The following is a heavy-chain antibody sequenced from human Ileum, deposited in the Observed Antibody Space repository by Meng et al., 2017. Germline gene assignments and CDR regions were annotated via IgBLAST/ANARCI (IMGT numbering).Heavy chain of an antibody. D-gene: IGHD6-13*01. CDR3: ARTRIARYNYFDD. V-gene: IGHV4-39*07. CDR2: IYYSGST. Sequence: AETLSLTCTVSGGSISSSNYYWGWIRQPPGKVREWTGSIYYSGSTYYNPSLKSRVTISVDTSKNQFSLKLSSVTAADTAVYYCARTRIARYNYFDDWGQGTLVTVSS. J-gene: IGHJ4*02. CDR1: GGSISSSNYY.